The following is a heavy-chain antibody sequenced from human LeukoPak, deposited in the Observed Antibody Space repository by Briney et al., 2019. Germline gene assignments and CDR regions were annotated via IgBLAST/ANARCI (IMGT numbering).Heavy chain of an antibody. Sequence: KPSETLSLTCAVYGGSFSGYYWSWIRQPPGKGLEWIGEINHSGSTNYNPSLKSRVTISVDTSKNQFSLKLSSVTAADTAVYYCARDLAYITGTTRIAAQTNWFDPWGQGTLVTVSS. J-gene: IGHJ5*02. V-gene: IGHV4-34*01. D-gene: IGHD1-7*01. CDR1: GGSFSGYY. CDR2: INHSGST. CDR3: ARDLAYITGTTRIAAQTNWFDP.